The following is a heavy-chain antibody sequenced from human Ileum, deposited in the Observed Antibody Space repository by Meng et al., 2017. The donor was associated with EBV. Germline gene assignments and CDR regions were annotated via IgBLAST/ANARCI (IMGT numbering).Heavy chain of an antibody. CDR1: GFTFSDYS. D-gene: IGHD5-12*01. J-gene: IGHJ4*02. CDR2: ISSDGGDT. Sequence: VRLWGFGGGLLKLGGSLRLSLSASGFTFSDYSMNWVRQAPGKGLVWVSRISSDGGDTYYADSVKGRFTISRDNAKNSLYLQINSLRAEDTAVYYCARDFDSGTGYWGQGTLVTVSS. V-gene: IGHV3-21*01. CDR3: ARDFDSGTGY.